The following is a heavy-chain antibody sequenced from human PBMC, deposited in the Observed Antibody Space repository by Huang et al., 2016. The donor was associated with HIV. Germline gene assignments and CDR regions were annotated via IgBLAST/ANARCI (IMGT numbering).Heavy chain of an antibody. V-gene: IGHV1-18*04. CDR1: DYTFTSSG. CDR3: GGSSGYWSFDY. CDR2: ISTNKGDT. Sequence: QVQLVQSGGEVKKPGASVKVSCKASDYTFTSSGISWVRQAPGQGLEWMGWISTNKGDTNYAQKCQGRVTMTTDTSTSTAYMELRSLRSDDTAVYYCGGSSGYWSFDYWGQGTLVTVSS. D-gene: IGHD3-22*01. J-gene: IGHJ4*02.